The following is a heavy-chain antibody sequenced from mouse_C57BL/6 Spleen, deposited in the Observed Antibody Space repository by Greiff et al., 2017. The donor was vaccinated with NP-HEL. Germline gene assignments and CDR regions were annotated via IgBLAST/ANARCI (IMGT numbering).Heavy chain of an antibody. CDR1: GYTFTSYW. V-gene: IGHV1-52*01. J-gene: IGHJ2*01. CDR2: IDPSDSET. Sequence: QVQLQQPGAELVRPGSSVKLSCKASGYTFTSYWMHWVKQRPIQGLEWIGNIDPSDSETHYNQKFKDKATLTVDKSSSTAYMQLSSLTSEDSAVYYCARGGTGMGYYFDYWGQGTTLTVSS. CDR3: ARGGTGMGYYFDY. D-gene: IGHD4-1*01.